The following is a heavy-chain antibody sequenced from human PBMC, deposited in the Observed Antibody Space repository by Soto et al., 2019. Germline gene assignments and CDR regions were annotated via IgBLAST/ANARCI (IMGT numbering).Heavy chain of an antibody. CDR1: GFTFSVYG. CDR2: IWSDGSHK. V-gene: IGHV3-33*01. CDR3: AMASGPFDY. D-gene: IGHD2-8*02. J-gene: IGHJ4*02. Sequence: QVQLVESGGGVVQPGRSLRLSCAASGFTFSVYGIHWVRQAPGKGLEWVAVIWSDGSHKYYADSVKGRFTISRDNSKNTLYLQMNGRRAEDTPVYSGAMASGPFDYWGQGTLVTVSS.